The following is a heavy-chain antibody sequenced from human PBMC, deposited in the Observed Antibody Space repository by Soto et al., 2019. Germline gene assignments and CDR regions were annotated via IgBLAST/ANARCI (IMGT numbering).Heavy chain of an antibody. CDR1: GFTFSSYA. CDR3: AKPTYYDFWSGYDY. V-gene: IGHV3-23*01. CDR2: ISGSGGST. Sequence: GGSLRLSCAASGFTFSSYAMSWVRQAPGKGLEWVSAISGSGGSTYYADSVKGRFTISRDNSKNTLYLQMNSLRAEDTAVYYCAKPTYYDFWSGYDYWGQGTLVTVSS. J-gene: IGHJ4*02. D-gene: IGHD3-3*01.